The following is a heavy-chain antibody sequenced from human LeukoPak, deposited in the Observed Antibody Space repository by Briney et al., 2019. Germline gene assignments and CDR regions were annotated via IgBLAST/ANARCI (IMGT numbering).Heavy chain of an antibody. CDR2: ISSSGSSI. V-gene: IGHV3-48*03. Sequence: GGSLRLSCAASGLTVSSSYMNWVRQAPGKGLEWVSYISSSGSSIYYADSVKGRFTISRDNAKNSLYLQMNSLRAEDTAVYYCARDATVTTNGMDVWGQGTTVTVSS. D-gene: IGHD4-17*01. J-gene: IGHJ6*02. CDR1: GLTVSSSY. CDR3: ARDATVTTNGMDV.